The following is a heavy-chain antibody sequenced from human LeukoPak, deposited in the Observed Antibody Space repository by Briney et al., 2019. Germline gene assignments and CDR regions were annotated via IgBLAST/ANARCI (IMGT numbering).Heavy chain of an antibody. D-gene: IGHD3-10*01. CDR2: IYYSGST. J-gene: IGHJ5*02. CDR3: ARGVRTMVRGGKNWFDP. CDR1: GDSISSGGYS. Sequence: SETLSLTCAVSGDSISSGGYSWSWIRQPPGKGLEWIGYIYYSGSTYYNPSLKSRVTVSVDTSKNQFSLKLSSVTAADTAVYYCARGVRTMVRGGKNWFDPWGQGTLVTVSS. V-gene: IGHV4-30-4*07.